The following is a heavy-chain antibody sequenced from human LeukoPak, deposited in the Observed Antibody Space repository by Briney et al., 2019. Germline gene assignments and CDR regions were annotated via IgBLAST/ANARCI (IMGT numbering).Heavy chain of an antibody. CDR3: AKGKVGDSGSYGY. J-gene: IGHJ4*02. CDR2: IWYDGSNK. D-gene: IGHD1-26*01. V-gene: IGHV3-33*06. CDR1: GFTFSRFG. Sequence: GGSLRLSCAASGFTFSRFGMHWVRQAPGKGLEWAAVIWYDGSNKDYADSVKGRFTISRDNSKNTLFLQMNSLRAEDTAVYYCAKGKVGDSGSYGYWGQGTLVTVSS.